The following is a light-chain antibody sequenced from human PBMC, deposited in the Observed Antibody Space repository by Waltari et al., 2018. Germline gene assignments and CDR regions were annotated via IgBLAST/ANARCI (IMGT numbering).Light chain of an antibody. CDR3: QQYNNWPQT. V-gene: IGKV3-15*01. Sequence: EIEMTQSPATLSVSPGERATLSCRASQSVGDKLAWYQQKPGQAPRLLIYTTSIRATGIPARFSGSGSGTEFTVTISSLQSEDFAVYHCQQYNNWPQTFGQGTKVEIK. CDR2: TTS. J-gene: IGKJ1*01. CDR1: QSVGDK.